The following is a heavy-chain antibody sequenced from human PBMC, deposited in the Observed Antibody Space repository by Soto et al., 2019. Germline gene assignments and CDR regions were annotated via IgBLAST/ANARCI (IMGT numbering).Heavy chain of an antibody. CDR2: IKSKTDGGTT. D-gene: IGHD2-2*01. CDR3: TTDRRNPPAPGYY. J-gene: IGHJ4*02. CDR1: GFTFSNAW. Sequence: GGSLRLSCAASGFTFSNAWMSWVRQAPGKGLEWVGRIKSKTDGGTTDYAAPVKGRFTISRDDSKNTLYLHMNSLKTEDTAVYYCTTDRRNPPAPGYYWGQGTLVTVSS. V-gene: IGHV3-15*01.